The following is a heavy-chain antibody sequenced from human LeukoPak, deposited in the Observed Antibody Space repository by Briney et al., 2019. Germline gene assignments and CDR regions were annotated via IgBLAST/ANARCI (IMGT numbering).Heavy chain of an antibody. D-gene: IGHD3-22*01. Sequence: SETLSLTCTVSGGSISSGGYYWSWIRQHPGKGLEWIGYIYYSGSTYYNPSLKSRVTISVDTSKNQFSLKLSSVTAADTAVYYCARDKAETEYHDSSGYYYWAFDIWGQGTMVTVSS. V-gene: IGHV4-31*03. CDR3: ARDKAETEYHDSSGYYYWAFDI. CDR1: GGSISSGGYY. CDR2: IYYSGST. J-gene: IGHJ3*02.